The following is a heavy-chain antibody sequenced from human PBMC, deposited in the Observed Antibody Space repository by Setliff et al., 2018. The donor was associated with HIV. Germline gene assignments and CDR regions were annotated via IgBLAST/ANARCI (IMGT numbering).Heavy chain of an antibody. CDR2: IYTSGST. V-gene: IGHV4-61*02. D-gene: IGHD3-10*01. J-gene: IGHJ6*03. Sequence: PSETLSLTCTVSGGSISSGSYYWNWIRQPAGKGLEWIGRIYTSGSTNYNPSLKSRVTISVDTSKNHFSLKLTSVTAADTAVYYCARGLGSGSYYNYYYYYMDVWGKGTTVTVSS. CDR3: ARGLGSGSYYNYYYYYMDV. CDR1: GGSISSGSYY.